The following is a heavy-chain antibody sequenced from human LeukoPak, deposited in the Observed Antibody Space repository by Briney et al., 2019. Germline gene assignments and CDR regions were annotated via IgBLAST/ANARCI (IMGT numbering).Heavy chain of an antibody. J-gene: IGHJ4*02. CDR2: ISGSGGST. Sequence: GGSLRLSCATSGFTFSNYAMSWVRQAPGKGLEWVSAISGSGGSTYYADSVKGRFTISRDNSKNTLYLQMNSLRAEDTAVYYCAKGSRVEPPGYWGQGTLVTVSS. D-gene: IGHD1-14*01. V-gene: IGHV3-23*01. CDR3: AKGSRVEPPGY. CDR1: GFTFSNYA.